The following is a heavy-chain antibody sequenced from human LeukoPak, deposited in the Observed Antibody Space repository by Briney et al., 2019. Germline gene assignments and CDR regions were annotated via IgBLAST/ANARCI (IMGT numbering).Heavy chain of an antibody. J-gene: IGHJ6*02. CDR1: GFTFSSYW. D-gene: IGHD1-7*01. Sequence: GGSLRLSCAASGFTFSSYWMHWVRQAPGKGLVWVSRINSDGSSTSYADSVKGRFTISRDNAKNTLYLQMNSLRAEDTAVYYCAREELPDYYYYYYGMDVWGQGTTVTVSS. CDR2: INSDGSST. CDR3: AREELPDYYYYYYGMDV. V-gene: IGHV3-74*01.